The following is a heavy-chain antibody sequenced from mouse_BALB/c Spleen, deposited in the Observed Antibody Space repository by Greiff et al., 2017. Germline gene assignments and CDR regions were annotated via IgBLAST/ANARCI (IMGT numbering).Heavy chain of an antibody. CDR2: IDTSDSYT. Sequence: QVQLQQPGAELVMPGASVKMSCKASGYTFTDYWMPWVKQRPGQGLEWIGAIDTSDSYTSYNQKFKGKATLTVDESSSTAYMQLSSLTSEDSAVYYCARAATVPSSGWFAYWGQGTLVTVSA. CDR3: ARAATVPSSGWFAY. CDR1: GYTFTDYW. V-gene: IGHV1-69*01. J-gene: IGHJ3*01. D-gene: IGHD1-1*01.